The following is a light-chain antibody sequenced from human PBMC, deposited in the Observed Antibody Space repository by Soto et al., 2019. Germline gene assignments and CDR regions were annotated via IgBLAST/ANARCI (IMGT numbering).Light chain of an antibody. CDR2: GAS. CDR1: QSVSSSY. CDR3: QQYGSSPPWT. Sequence: EIVLTQSPGTLSLSPGERATLSCRASQSVSSSYLAWSQQKPGQAPRLLIYGASSRATGIPDRFSGSGSGTDFTLTISRLEPEDFGVYYCQQYGSSPPWTFGQGTKVEIK. V-gene: IGKV3-20*01. J-gene: IGKJ1*01.